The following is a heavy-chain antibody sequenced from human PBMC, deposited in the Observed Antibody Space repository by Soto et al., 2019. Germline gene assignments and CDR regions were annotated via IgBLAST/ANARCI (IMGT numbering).Heavy chain of an antibody. D-gene: IGHD3-10*01. CDR1: GFTFSSYS. CDR2: ISSSSSYI. CDR3: ARASSLSNYGSGEVGTSLDY. V-gene: IGHV3-21*01. J-gene: IGHJ4*02. Sequence: GGSLRLSCAASGFTFSSYSMNWVRQAPGKGLEWVSSISSSSSYIYYADSVKGRYTISRDNAKNALYLQMNSLRAEDTAGYYCARASSLSNYGSGEVGTSLDYWGQGTLVTVSS.